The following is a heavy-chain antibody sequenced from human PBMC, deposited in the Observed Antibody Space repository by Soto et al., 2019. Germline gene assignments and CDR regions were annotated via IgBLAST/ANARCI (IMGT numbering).Heavy chain of an antibody. CDR3: ARLTFGSSIDY. J-gene: IGHJ4*02. Sequence: SETLSLTCTVSGGSISSSSYYWGWIRQPPGKGLEWIGSIYYSGSTYYNPSLKSRVTISVDTSKNQFSLKLSSVTAADTAVYYCARLTFGSSIDYWGQGTLVTVSS. CDR1: GGSISSSSYY. V-gene: IGHV4-39*01. CDR2: IYYSGST. D-gene: IGHD6-13*01.